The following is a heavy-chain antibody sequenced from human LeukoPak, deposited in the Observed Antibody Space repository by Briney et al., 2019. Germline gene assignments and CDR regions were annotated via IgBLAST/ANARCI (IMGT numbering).Heavy chain of an antibody. J-gene: IGHJ4*02. Sequence: SLSPSRAVSEFXPTSDSINWVRHAPENGLEWVSYIRSSIRTINYTDPVTGRSTISTDNSKHTPSLRLNRLRAQHTAVYYCAKTALAVAGIVAVESELYYWGQGTLVTVAS. CDR1: EFXPTSDS. CDR2: IRSSIRTI. CDR3: AKTALAVAGIVAVESELYY. V-gene: IGHV3-48*01. D-gene: IGHD6-19*01.